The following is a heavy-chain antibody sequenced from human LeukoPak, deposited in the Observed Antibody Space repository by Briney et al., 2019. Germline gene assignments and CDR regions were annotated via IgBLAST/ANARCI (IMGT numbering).Heavy chain of an antibody. V-gene: IGHV4-39*01. J-gene: IGHJ4*02. CDR2: IYYSGST. CDR1: GGYISTGSYY. D-gene: IGHD3-22*01. Sequence: PSETLSLTCTVSGGYISTGSYYWGWVRQPPGKGLEWIGSIYYSGSTYYNPSLKSRVTISVDTSKKQFSLKLSSVTAADTAVYYCARLIIYDSSGYGDYWGQGTLVTVSS. CDR3: ARLIIYDSSGYGDY.